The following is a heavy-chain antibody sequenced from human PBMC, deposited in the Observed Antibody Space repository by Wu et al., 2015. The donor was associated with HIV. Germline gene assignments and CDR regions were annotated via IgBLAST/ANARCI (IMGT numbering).Heavy chain of an antibody. V-gene: IGHV1-69*12. CDR2: IIPIFGTA. J-gene: IGHJ4*02. D-gene: IGHD5-24*01. Sequence: QVQLVQSGAEVKKPGSSVKVSCKASGGTLSSYAINWVRQAPGQGLEWMGGIIPIFGTANYAQKFQGRVKITADESTSTTYMELSSLRSEDTAVYYCARAPSTVCGYNLCSGFDYWGQGALVTVSS. CDR3: ARAPSTVCGYNLCSGFDY. CDR1: GGTLSSYA.